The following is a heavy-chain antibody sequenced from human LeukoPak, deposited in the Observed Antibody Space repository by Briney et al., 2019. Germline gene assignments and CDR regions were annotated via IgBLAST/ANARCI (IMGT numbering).Heavy chain of an antibody. Sequence: PGGSLRLSCAASGFTFSSYTMIWVRQAPGKGLEWVSSTSSRGTYIYYADSLKSRFTISRNNAENSLYLQMNSLRAEDTAVYYCARPGYSYGFLSGDAFDIWGQGTMVTVSS. CDR3: ARPGYSYGFLSGDAFDI. V-gene: IGHV3-21*01. J-gene: IGHJ3*02. D-gene: IGHD5-18*01. CDR2: TSSRGTYI. CDR1: GFTFSSYT.